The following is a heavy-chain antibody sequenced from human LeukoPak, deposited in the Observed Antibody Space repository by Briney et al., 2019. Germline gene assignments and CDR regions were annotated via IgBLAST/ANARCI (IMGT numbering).Heavy chain of an antibody. CDR2: IKQDGSEK. J-gene: IGHJ5*02. D-gene: IGHD2-2*01. V-gene: IGHV3-7*01. Sequence: QTGGSLRLSCAASGFTFSSYWMSWVRQAPGKGLEWVANIKQDGSEKYYVDSVKGRFTISRDNAKNSLYLQMNSLRAEDTAVYYCARDRDIVVVPAAIPWFDPWGQGTLVTVSS. CDR3: ARDRDIVVVPAAIPWFDP. CDR1: GFTFSSYW.